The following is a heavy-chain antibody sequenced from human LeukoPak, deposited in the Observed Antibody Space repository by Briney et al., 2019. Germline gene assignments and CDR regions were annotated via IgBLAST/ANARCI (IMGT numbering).Heavy chain of an antibody. CDR1: GFTFSNYA. J-gene: IGHJ3*02. Sequence: SGGSLRLSCAAPGFTFSNYAMSWVRQAPGKGLEWASTISRGTATTYYADSVKGRFIISRDNSKNTLYLQMNSLRAEDTAVYYCAKGYYDSSGYTYGFDIWGQGTMVTVSS. CDR2: ISRGTATT. CDR3: AKGYYDSSGYTYGFDI. D-gene: IGHD3-22*01. V-gene: IGHV3-23*01.